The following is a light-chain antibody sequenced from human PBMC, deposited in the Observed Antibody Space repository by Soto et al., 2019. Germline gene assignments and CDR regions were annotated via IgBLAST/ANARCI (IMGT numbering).Light chain of an antibody. V-gene: IGLV2-14*01. CDR1: SSDVGGYNY. CDR3: SSYTSSSTLAYV. Sequence: QSVLTQPASVSGSPGQSITISCTGTSSDVGGYNYVSWYQQHPGKAPKLMIYDVSNRPSGVSNRFSGSKSGNTASLTTSGLQAEDEADYYCSSYTSSSTLAYVFGTGTKVTVL. CDR2: DVS. J-gene: IGLJ1*01.